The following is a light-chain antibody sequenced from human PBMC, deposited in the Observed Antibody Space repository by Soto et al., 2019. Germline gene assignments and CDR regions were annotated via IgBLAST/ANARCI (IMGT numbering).Light chain of an antibody. CDR2: AAS. J-gene: IGKJ1*01. CDR3: QQYSSYPWT. Sequence: QMTQSPSSLSASVGEKIIITCRASRDVGSDVSWYQQKPGQAPKLLIYAASNLYTGVPSRFSGSRSGTEFTLTISSLQPDDFATYHCQQYSSYPWTFGQGTKVDIK. CDR1: RDVGSD. V-gene: IGKV1-17*01.